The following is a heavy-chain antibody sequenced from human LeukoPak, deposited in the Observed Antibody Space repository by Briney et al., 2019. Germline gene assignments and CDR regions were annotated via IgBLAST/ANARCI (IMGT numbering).Heavy chain of an antibody. D-gene: IGHD3-22*01. Sequence: GESLKISCKGSGYSFTSYWIGWVRQMPGKGLEWMGIIYPGDSDTRYSPSFQGQVTISADKSISTAYLQWSSLKASDTAMYYCARRDYYDSSGCYFEGAFDIWGQGTMVTVSS. CDR3: ARRDYYDSSGCYFEGAFDI. J-gene: IGHJ3*02. CDR2: IYPGDSDT. V-gene: IGHV5-51*01. CDR1: GYSFTSYW.